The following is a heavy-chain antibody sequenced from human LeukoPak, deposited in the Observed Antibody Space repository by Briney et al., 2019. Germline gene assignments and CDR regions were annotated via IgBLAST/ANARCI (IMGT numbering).Heavy chain of an antibody. CDR1: GFTSSSYS. Sequence: GGSLRLSCAASGFTSSSYSMSWGRQAPGKGLGWVSSIISISSYIYYAAQVKGRVNITRHNAKNSLYLKMNSLRAEDTAVYYCAGKNEYTYGSIFDYWGQGTLVTVYS. D-gene: IGHD5-18*01. CDR3: AGKNEYTYGSIFDY. V-gene: IGHV3-21*01. J-gene: IGHJ4*02. CDR2: IISISSYI.